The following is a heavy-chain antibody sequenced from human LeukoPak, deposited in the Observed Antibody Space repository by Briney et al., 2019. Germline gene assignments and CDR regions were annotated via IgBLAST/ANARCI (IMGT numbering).Heavy chain of an antibody. Sequence: KPSETLSLTCTVSGGTISSYYWSWIRQHPGKGLEWIGYIYYSGSTYYNPSLKSRVTISVDTSKNQFSLKLSSVTAADTAVYYCARFKGDYVWGSYRPYYFDYWGQGTLVTVSS. V-gene: IGHV4-59*06. CDR1: GGTISSYY. J-gene: IGHJ4*02. CDR2: IYYSGST. D-gene: IGHD3-16*02. CDR3: ARFKGDYVWGSYRPYYFDY.